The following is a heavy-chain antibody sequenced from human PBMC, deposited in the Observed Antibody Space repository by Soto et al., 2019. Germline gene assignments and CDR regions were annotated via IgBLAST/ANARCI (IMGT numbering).Heavy chain of an antibody. J-gene: IGHJ4*02. CDR3: ARDVGASFDL. CDR2: IFWNDDK. Sequence: SGPTLVNPTQTLTLTCTFSGFSLSTSGVGVGWIHQPPGKAVEWLALIFWNDDKRYSPSLKSRLTITRDTSKNQVVLTMTNMDPVDTATYYCARDVGASFDLWGQGTLVTVSS. V-gene: IGHV2-5*01. CDR1: GFSLSTSGVG. D-gene: IGHD1-26*01.